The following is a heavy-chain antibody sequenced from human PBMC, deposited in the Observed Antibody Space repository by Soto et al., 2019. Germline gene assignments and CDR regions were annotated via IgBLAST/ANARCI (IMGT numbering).Heavy chain of an antibody. J-gene: IGHJ3*02. V-gene: IGHV1-2*02. Sequence: QLHLVQSGAVVKKPGASVTVSCSASGYPVTAYYMHWVRQAPGRGLEWMGGINTATGAAKYTQTFQCRVTMTRDTSTSTVFMELSGLTSEDTAVFYCARGGGVGVAGSAAFDMWGQGTLVTVSS. D-gene: IGHD3-3*01. CDR2: INTATGAA. CDR1: GYPVTAYY. CDR3: ARGGGVGVAGSAAFDM.